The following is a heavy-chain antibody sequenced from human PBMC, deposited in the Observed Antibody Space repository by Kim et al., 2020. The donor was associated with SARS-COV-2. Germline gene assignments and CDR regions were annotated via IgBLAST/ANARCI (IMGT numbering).Heavy chain of an antibody. D-gene: IGHD4-17*01. J-gene: IGHJ4*02. CDR3: ARDPDYGDYETWREYFDY. V-gene: IGHV3-11*06. Sequence: KGRFTTTRDNAKKSLYLQMNSLRAEDTAVYYCARDPDYGDYETWREYFDYWGQGTLVTVSS.